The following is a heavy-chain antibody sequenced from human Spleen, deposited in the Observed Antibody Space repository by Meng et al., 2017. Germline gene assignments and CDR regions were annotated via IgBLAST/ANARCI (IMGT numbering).Heavy chain of an antibody. CDR3: ARDHSGYSHGKFYHYGMDV. Sequence: GESLKISCAASGFSFDDYAMHWVRQGPGKGLEWVSLISWDGISTYYADSVKGRFTISRDNSENSLNLRMDSLRAEDTGVYYCARDHSGYSHGKFYHYGMDVWGQGTTVTVSS. CDR1: GFSFDDYA. J-gene: IGHJ6*02. V-gene: IGHV3-43D*03. D-gene: IGHD5-18*01. CDR2: ISWDGIST.